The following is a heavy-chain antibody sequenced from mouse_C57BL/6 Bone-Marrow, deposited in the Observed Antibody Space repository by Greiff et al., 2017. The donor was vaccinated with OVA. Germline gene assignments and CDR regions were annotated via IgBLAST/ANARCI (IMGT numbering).Heavy chain of an antibody. CDR3: IYYDYDDVLADGVDY. J-gene: IGHJ2*01. D-gene: IGHD2-4*01. Sequence: EVQLQQSGPELVKPGASVKISCKASGYTFTDYYMNWVKQSHGKSLEWIGDINPNNGGTSYNQKFKGKATLTVDKSSSTAYMELRSLTSEDSAVYYCIYYDYDDVLADGVDYWGQGTTLTVSS. CDR2: INPNNGGT. CDR1: GYTFTDYY. V-gene: IGHV1-26*01.